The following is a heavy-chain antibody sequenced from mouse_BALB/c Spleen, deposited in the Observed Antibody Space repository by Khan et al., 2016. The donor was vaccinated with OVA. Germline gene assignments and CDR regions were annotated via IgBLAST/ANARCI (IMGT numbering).Heavy chain of an antibody. V-gene: IGHV1-7*01. CDR1: GYTFTTYW. CDR2: INPTSGST. Sequence: VQLQQSGAELATPGASVKMSCKASGYTFTTYWLHWVKQRPGQGLEWIGYINPTSGSTDYNEKFQDLATLSAAKSSSPAYMHLSSLTAEDAAVYYGTRDRIDYWGQGTTLTVAS. J-gene: IGHJ2*01. CDR3: TRDRIDY.